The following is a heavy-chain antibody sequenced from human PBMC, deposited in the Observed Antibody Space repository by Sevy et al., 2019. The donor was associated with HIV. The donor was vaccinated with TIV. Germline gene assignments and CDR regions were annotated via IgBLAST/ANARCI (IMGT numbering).Heavy chain of an antibody. CDR3: TRGNAKLGTGAFDI. J-gene: IGHJ3*02. V-gene: IGHV3-74*03. CDR2: MNPDGSNT. CDR1: GFTFSGYW. D-gene: IGHD1-1*01. Sequence: GGSLRLSCAASGFTFSGYWMHWVRQVPGKGLVWVSRMNPDGSNTEYADSVKGQFTSSRDNAKNTLYLQMNSLGAEDTAVYFCTRGNAKLGTGAFDIWGQGTMVTVSS.